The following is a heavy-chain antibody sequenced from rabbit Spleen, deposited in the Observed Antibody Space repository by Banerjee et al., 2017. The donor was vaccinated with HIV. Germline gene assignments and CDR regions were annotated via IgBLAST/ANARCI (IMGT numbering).Heavy chain of an antibody. D-gene: IGHD1-1*01. J-gene: IGHJ4*01. CDR1: GFTISGYW. V-gene: IGHV1S7*01. CDR3: AREDVGGSINL. CDR2: IYPITETT. Sequence: QLKESGGRLVQPGGSLTLSCKAFGFTISGYWMNWVRQAPGKGLEWIGIIYPITETTYYANWVNGRFTISTDNAQHTVDLQMNSLTAADTATYFCAREDVGGSINLWGPGTLVTVS.